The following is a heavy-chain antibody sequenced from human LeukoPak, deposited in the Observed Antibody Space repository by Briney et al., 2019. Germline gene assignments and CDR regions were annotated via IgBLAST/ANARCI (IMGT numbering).Heavy chain of an antibody. Sequence: GRSLRLSCAASGFTFGSYGMHWVRQAPGKGLEWVAVISYDGSNKYYADSVKGRFTISRDNSKNTLYLQMNSLRAEDTAVYYCAKEGMITFVGVIAAWYFDYWGQGTLVTVSS. V-gene: IGHV3-30*18. CDR2: ISYDGSNK. J-gene: IGHJ4*02. D-gene: IGHD3-16*02. CDR1: GFTFGSYG. CDR3: AKEGMITFVGVIAAWYFDY.